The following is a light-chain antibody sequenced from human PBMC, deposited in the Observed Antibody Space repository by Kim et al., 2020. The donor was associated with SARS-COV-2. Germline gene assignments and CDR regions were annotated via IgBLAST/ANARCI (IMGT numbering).Light chain of an antibody. CDR2: ANN. J-gene: IGLJ2*01. V-gene: IGLV1-40*01. CDR3: QSYDSSLSVVV. Sequence: QRFTISCTGSSSNIGAGYDVHWYQQLPGTAPKLLISANNNRPSGVPDRFSGSRSVTSASLAITGLQAEDEADYYCQSYDSSLSVVVFGGGTQLTVL. CDR1: SSNIGAGYD.